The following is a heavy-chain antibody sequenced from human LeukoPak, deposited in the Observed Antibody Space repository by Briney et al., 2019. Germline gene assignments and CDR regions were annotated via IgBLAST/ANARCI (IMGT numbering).Heavy chain of an antibody. CDR3: ARDARFSFYGSGSFYYYYMDV. D-gene: IGHD3-10*01. J-gene: IGHJ6*03. Sequence: ASVKVSCKASGGTFSSYAISWVRQAPGQGLEWMGGIIPIFGTANYAQKFQGRVTITADKSTSTAYMELSSLRSEDTAVYYCARDARFSFYGSGSFYYYYMDVWGKGTTVTVSS. V-gene: IGHV1-69*06. CDR1: GGTFSSYA. CDR2: IIPIFGTA.